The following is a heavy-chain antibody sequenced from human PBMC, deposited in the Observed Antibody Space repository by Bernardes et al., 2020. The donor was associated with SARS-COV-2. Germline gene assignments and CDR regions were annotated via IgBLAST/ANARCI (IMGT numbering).Heavy chain of an antibody. J-gene: IGHJ6*02. Sequence: ASVKVSCKASAYAFTDYYINWVRQATGQGLEWMGWINPSSGNTGYAQKFQGRVTMTRNTPISTAYMELSSLRSEDTAVYYCARGRLRIMATRYYYEMDVWSQRTTVTVSS. V-gene: IGHV1-8*02. CDR3: ARGRLRIMATRYYYEMDV. CDR2: INPSSGNT. CDR1: AYAFTDYY.